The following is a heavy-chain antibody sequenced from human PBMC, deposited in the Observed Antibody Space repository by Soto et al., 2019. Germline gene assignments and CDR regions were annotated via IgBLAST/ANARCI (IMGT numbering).Heavy chain of an antibody. J-gene: IGHJ4*02. CDR2: INHSGST. CDR3: ARGGYSYGYIDY. V-gene: IGHV4-34*01. D-gene: IGHD5-18*01. Sequence: SETLSLTCAVYGGSFSGYYWSWIRQPPGKGLEWIGEINHSGSTNYNPSLKSRVTISVDTSKNQFSLKLSSVTAADTAVYYCARGGYSYGYIDYWGQGTLVTVSS. CDR1: GGSFSGYY.